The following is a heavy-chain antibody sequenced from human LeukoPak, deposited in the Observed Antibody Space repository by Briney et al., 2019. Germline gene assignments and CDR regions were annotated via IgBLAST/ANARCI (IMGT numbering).Heavy chain of an antibody. J-gene: IGHJ6*03. Sequence: GGSLRLSCAASGFTFSSYAMSWVRQAPGKGLEWVSAISGSGGSTYYADSVKGRFTISRDNSKNTLYLQMNSLRAEDTAVYYCAKGSSHTNYYYYYYMDVWGKGTTVTISS. V-gene: IGHV3-23*01. CDR1: GFTFSSYA. D-gene: IGHD6-19*01. CDR3: AKGSSHTNYYYYYYMDV. CDR2: ISGSGGST.